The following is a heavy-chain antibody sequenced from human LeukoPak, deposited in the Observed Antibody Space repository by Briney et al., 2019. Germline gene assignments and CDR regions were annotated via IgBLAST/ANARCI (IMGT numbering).Heavy chain of an antibody. CDR2: IYYTGST. V-gene: IGHV4-39*07. CDR1: GGSISSSNNY. J-gene: IGHJ6*03. CDR3: ARYYGGYYYYMDV. Sequence: SETLSLTCTVSGGSISSSNNYWGWIRQPPGKGLEWIGSIYYTGSTNYNPSLKSRVTMSVDTSKNQFSLKLSSVTAADTAVYYCARYYGGYYYYMDVWGKGTTVTVSS. D-gene: IGHD4-23*01.